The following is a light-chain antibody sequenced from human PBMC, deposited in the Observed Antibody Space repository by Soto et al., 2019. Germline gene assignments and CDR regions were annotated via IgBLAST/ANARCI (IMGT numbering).Light chain of an antibody. J-gene: IGKJ4*01. V-gene: IGKV1-5*01. CDR1: QSISSW. CDR3: QQYYSYSPLT. CDR2: DAS. Sequence: DIQMTQSPSTLSASVGDRVTITCRASQSISSWLAWYQQKPGKAPKLLIYDASSLESGVPSRFSGSGSGTEFTLTISCLQPDDFTTYYCQQYYSYSPLTFGGGTKVDIK.